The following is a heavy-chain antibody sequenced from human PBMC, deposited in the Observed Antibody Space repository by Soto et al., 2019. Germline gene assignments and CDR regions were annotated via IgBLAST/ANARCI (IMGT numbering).Heavy chain of an antibody. CDR3: AKDRLAGGFDY. Sequence: GSLRLSCAASGFTFSNYAMSWVRQAPGKGLEWVSLVSVTAGTTYYTDSVKGRFTISRDNSRNTVYLQMNSLRADDTAVYYCAKDRLAGGFDYWGQGTLVTVSS. CDR1: GFTFSNYA. D-gene: IGHD3-16*01. CDR2: VSVTAGTT. J-gene: IGHJ4*02. V-gene: IGHV3-23*01.